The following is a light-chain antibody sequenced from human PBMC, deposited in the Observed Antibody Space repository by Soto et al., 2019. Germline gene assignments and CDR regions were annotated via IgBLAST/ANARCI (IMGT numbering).Light chain of an antibody. CDR3: HQYNSWPRGT. J-gene: IGKJ3*01. V-gene: IGKV3-15*01. CDR2: GAS. Sequence: EIVMTQSPAFLAVSPGERATLSCRASQSISRNLAWYQQKPGQPPRLLLYGASTRATGIPVRFRGSGSGTEFTLTISSLQSEDSAVYYCHQYNSWPRGTFGPGTKVEIK. CDR1: QSISRN.